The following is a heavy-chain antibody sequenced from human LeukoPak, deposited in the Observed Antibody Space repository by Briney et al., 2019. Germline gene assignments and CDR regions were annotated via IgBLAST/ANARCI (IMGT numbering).Heavy chain of an antibody. Sequence: GGSLRLSCAASGFTFSSYAMTWVRLAPGKGLEWVSAITGNTANTYYADSVKGRFPISRDNSKNTVYLQMNSLRVEDTAVYYCAKRYVSSNYYQCLGEWGQGTLVTVSS. CDR2: ITGNTANT. V-gene: IGHV3-23*01. D-gene: IGHD3-22*01. CDR3: AKRYVSSNYYQCLGE. J-gene: IGHJ4*02. CDR1: GFTFSSYA.